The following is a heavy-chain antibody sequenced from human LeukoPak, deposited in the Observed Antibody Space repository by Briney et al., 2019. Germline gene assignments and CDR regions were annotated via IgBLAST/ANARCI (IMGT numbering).Heavy chain of an antibody. D-gene: IGHD3-10*01. Sequence: AGGSLRLSCAASGFPFSAYEMNWVRQAPGKGLEWVSYISVSGGTIYYADSVKGRFTISRDNAKQSLYLQMNSLRAEDTAVYYCARGTLYYGSESYDYWGQGTLVIVSS. V-gene: IGHV3-48*03. J-gene: IGHJ4*02. CDR1: GFPFSAYE. CDR3: ARGTLYYGSESYDY. CDR2: ISVSGGTI.